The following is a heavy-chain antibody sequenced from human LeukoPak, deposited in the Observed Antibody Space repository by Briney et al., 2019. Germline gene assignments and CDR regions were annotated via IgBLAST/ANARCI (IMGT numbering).Heavy chain of an antibody. CDR1: GGSISSGSYY. V-gene: IGHV4-61*10. Sequence: SETLSLTCTVSGGSISSGSYYWSWIRQPAGKGLEWIGYIYYSGSTNYNPSLKSRVTISVDTSKNQFSLKLSSVTAADTAVYYCAAGEYSSSAFDIWGQGTMVTVSS. D-gene: IGHD6-6*01. CDR3: AAGEYSSSAFDI. CDR2: IYYSGST. J-gene: IGHJ3*02.